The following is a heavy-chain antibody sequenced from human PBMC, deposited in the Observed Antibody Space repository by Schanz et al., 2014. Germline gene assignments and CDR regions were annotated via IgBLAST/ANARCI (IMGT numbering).Heavy chain of an antibody. CDR3: ASMSDSGSFDS. CDR1: GFTFSDFY. D-gene: IGHD1-26*01. CDR2: ISGESYYI. J-gene: IGHJ4*02. V-gene: IGHV3-11*06. Sequence: VQLVESGGCLVQPGGSLRLSCAASGFTFSDFYMTWIRQAPGKGLEWVSYISGESYYITYADSVKGRFTISRDNAKNSLYLQMNSLRAEDTAVYYCASMSDSGSFDSWGQGTLVTVSS.